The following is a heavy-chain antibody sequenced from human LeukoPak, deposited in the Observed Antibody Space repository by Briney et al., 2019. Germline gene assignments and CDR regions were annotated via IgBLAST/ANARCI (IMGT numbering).Heavy chain of an antibody. J-gene: IGHJ3*01. Sequence: SHTLSLTCVISGDRISNSNDAWNWIRQSPSRGLEWLGRSYYRAKWYNDYAVSVKSRITINPATSKDQFSLQLNSVTPEDTAVYYCAKTTVVGTAVDKYDVFDSWGRGTMALVSS. CDR2: SYYRAKWYN. CDR3: AKTTVVGTAVDKYDVFDS. V-gene: IGHV6-1*01. CDR1: GDRISNSNDA. D-gene: IGHD2-21*02.